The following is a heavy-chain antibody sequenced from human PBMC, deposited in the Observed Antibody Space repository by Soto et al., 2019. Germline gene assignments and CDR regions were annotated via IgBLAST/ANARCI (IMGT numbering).Heavy chain of an antibody. CDR2: ISSSSSYI. CDR1: GFTFSSYS. Sequence: LRLSCAASGFTFSSYSMNWVRQAPGKGLEWVSSISSSSSYIYYADSVKGRFTISRDNAKNSLYLQMNSLGAEDTAVYYCARVSQSGSFDYWGQGTLVTVSS. J-gene: IGHJ4*02. CDR3: ARVSQSGSFDY. V-gene: IGHV3-21*01. D-gene: IGHD1-26*01.